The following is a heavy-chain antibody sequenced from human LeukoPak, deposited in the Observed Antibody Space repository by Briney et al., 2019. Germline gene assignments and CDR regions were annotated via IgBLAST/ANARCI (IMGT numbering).Heavy chain of an antibody. CDR2: IYTSGST. V-gene: IGHV4-61*02. Sequence: SETLSLTCTVSGGSISSGSYYWSWIRQPAGKGLEWIGRIYTSGSTNYNPSLKSRVTISVDTSKNQFSLKLSSVTAADAAVYYCARGGGYDFWSGYIGAFDIWGQGTMVTVSS. CDR3: ARGGGYDFWSGYIGAFDI. CDR1: GGSISSGSYY. D-gene: IGHD3-3*01. J-gene: IGHJ3*02.